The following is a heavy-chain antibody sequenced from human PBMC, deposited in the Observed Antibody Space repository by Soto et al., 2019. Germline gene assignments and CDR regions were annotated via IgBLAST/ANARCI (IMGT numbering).Heavy chain of an antibody. CDR3: ARGMGRYFDL. CDR1: GASIGNFY. Sequence: SETLSLTCAISGASIGNFYWSWIRQPAGKGLESLGRLSASGRTNYSPSLQSRVTMSLDRSKNRFSLRLTSVSAAGTAVYFCARGMGRYFDLWGRGTLVTVSS. J-gene: IGHJ2*01. CDR2: LSASGRT. V-gene: IGHV4-4*07. D-gene: IGHD2-8*01.